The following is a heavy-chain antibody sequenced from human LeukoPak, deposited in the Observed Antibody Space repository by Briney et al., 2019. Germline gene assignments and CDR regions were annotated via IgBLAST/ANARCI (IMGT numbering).Heavy chain of an antibody. D-gene: IGHD3-22*01. CDR2: IYHSGST. CDR3: ARDRTYDSSGYYAGRYFDY. CDR1: GGSISSSNW. V-gene: IGHV4-4*02. Sequence: PSETLSLTCAVSGGSISSSNWWSWVRQPPGKGLEWIGEIYHSGSTNYNPSPKSRVTISVDKSKNQFSLKLSSVTAADTAVYYCARDRTYDSSGYYAGRYFDYWGQGTLVTVSS. J-gene: IGHJ4*02.